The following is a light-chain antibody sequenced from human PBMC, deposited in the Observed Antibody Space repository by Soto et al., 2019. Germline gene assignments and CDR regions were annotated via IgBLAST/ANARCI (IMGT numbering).Light chain of an antibody. V-gene: IGLV2-8*01. Sequence: QSVLTQPPSASGSLGQSVTISCTGTTSDVGGYEYVSWYQQHPGKAPNVLLYEVNKRPSGVPDRFSGSKSGNMASLTVSGLQAEDEAEYYRNSYAGGNAFVFGRGTKVPVL. CDR2: EVN. CDR3: NSYAGGNAFV. J-gene: IGLJ1*01. CDR1: TSDVGGYEY.